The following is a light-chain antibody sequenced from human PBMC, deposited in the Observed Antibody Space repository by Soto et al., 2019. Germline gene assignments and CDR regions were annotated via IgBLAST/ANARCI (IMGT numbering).Light chain of an antibody. J-gene: IGLJ1*01. CDR1: SSNIGSNN. Sequence: QSVLTQPPSASGTPGQRVTISCSGSSSNIGSNNVNWYQQLPGTAPKLLIYSNNQRHSGVPDRFSGSKSGTSASLAISGLQSEDEADYYCAAWDDSLNGYVFGTGTKLTVL. CDR3: AAWDDSLNGYV. V-gene: IGLV1-44*01. CDR2: SNN.